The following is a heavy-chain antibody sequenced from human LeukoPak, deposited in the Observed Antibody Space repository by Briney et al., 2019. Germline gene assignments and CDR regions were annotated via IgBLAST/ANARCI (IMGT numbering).Heavy chain of an antibody. V-gene: IGHV3-11*04. CDR3: ATSQSSVAGIVGD. CDR2: ISGSGSNK. Sequence: GGSLRLSCAVSGFTFSDYFMTWIRQAPGKGLEWVSYISGSGSNKYYADSVKGRFTNSRDNAKNSLYLQMNSMRVEDTAVYYCATSQSSVAGIVGDWGQGTLVTVSS. CDR1: GFTFSDYF. J-gene: IGHJ4*02. D-gene: IGHD6-19*01.